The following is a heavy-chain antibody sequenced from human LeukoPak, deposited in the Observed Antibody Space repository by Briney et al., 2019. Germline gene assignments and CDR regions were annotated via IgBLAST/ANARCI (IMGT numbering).Heavy chain of an antibody. J-gene: IGHJ3*02. D-gene: IGHD5-18*01. V-gene: IGHV4-30-4*01. Sequence: SETLSLTCTVSGGSISSGDYYWSWIRQPPGKGLEWIGYIYYSGSTYYNPSLKSRVTISVDTSKNQFSLKLSSVTAADTAVYYCAREVRGYSYGLLTRDAFDIWGQGTMVTVSS. CDR2: IYYSGST. CDR1: GGSISSGDYY. CDR3: AREVRGYSYGLLTRDAFDI.